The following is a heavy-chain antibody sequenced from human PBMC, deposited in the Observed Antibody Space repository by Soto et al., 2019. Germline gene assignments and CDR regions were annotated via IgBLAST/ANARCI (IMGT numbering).Heavy chain of an antibody. CDR1: GFTVSSNY. CDR2: IYSGGSA. V-gene: IGHV3-66*04. J-gene: IGHJ4*02. CDR3: ARHGYSYGGGYFDS. Sequence: EVQLVESGGGLVQPGGSLRLSCAASGFTVSSNYMSWVRQAPGKGREWVSVIYSGGSAYYADSVKGRFTISRDNSKNTLYLQMNSLRAEDTAVYYCARHGYSYGGGYFDSWGQGTLVTVSS. D-gene: IGHD5-18*01.